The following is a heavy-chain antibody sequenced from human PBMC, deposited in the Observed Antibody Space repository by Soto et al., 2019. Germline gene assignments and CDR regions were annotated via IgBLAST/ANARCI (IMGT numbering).Heavy chain of an antibody. V-gene: IGHV3-23*01. D-gene: IGHD3-3*01. CDR1: GFIFKDFA. CDR2: ITTSDDIA. CDR3: TKGDSSGYFDPSTGYSTPDH. Sequence: EVQLFESGGGLVEPGESLRLSCAASGFIFKDFAMSWVRQAPGKGLEWVSTITTSDDIAYSADSVRGRFTISRDNSANTVLLQMSSLRGDDTATYYCTKGDSSGYFDPSTGYSTPDHWGQGTLVTVSS. J-gene: IGHJ5*02.